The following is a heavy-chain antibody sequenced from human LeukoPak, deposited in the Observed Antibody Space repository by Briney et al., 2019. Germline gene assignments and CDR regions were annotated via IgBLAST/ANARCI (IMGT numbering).Heavy chain of an antibody. CDR3: ARGLERDDAFDI. CDR2: INHSGST. J-gene: IGHJ3*02. Sequence: SETLSLTCAVYGGSFSGYYWSWIRQPPGKGLEWIGEINHSGSTNYNPSLKSRVTISVDTSKNQFSLKLSSVTAADTAVYYCARGLERDDAFDIRGQGTMVTVSS. CDR1: GGSFSGYY. D-gene: IGHD1-1*01. V-gene: IGHV4-34*01.